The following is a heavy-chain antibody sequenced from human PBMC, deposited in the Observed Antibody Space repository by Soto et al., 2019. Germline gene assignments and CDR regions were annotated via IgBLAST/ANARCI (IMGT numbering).Heavy chain of an antibody. CDR1: GFTFSNYA. CDR3: ARDAVPRNGEWAWFDP. Sequence: EMQLLESGGGLVQTGESLRLSCTASGFTFSNYAMSWVRQAPGKGPEWVSSIGGGGDTYYTDAVKGRFTVSRDDPKSTLYLQMNSLRAEDTARYYCARDAVPRNGEWAWFDPWGQGTLVSVSS. J-gene: IGHJ5*02. CDR2: SIGGGGDT. D-gene: IGHD6-19*01. V-gene: IGHV3-23*01.